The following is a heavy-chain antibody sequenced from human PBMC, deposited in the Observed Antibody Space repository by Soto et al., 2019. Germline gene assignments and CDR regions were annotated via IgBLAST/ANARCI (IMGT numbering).Heavy chain of an antibody. CDR2: ISYDGSNK. Sequence: LRLSCAASGFTFSSYAMHWVRQAPGKGLEWVAVISYDGSNKYYADSVKGRFTISRDNSKNTLYLQMNSLRAEDTAVYYCARDFTQWELLHQNFDYWGQGTLVTVSS. J-gene: IGHJ4*02. D-gene: IGHD1-26*01. CDR3: ARDFTQWELLHQNFDY. V-gene: IGHV3-30-3*01. CDR1: GFTFSSYA.